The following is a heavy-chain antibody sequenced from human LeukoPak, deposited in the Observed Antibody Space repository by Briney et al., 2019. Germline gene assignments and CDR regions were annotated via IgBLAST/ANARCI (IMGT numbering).Heavy chain of an antibody. CDR3: ARERYYDSSGYYPDAFDI. V-gene: IGHV3-21*01. J-gene: IGHJ3*02. CDR1: GFTFSSYG. Sequence: PGGSLRLSCAASGFTFSSYGMHWVRQAPGKGLEWVSSISSGSSYIYYADSVKGRFTISRDNAKNSLYLQMNSLRAEDTAVYYCARERYYDSSGYYPDAFDIWGQGTMVTVSS. D-gene: IGHD3-22*01. CDR2: ISSGSSYI.